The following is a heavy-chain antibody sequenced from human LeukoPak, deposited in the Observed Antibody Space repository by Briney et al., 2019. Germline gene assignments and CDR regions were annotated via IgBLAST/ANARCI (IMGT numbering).Heavy chain of an antibody. D-gene: IGHD1-1*01. CDR1: GGTFSSYT. CDR2: ISPILGIS. J-gene: IGHJ6*03. CDR3: ASGRLVYYYMDV. Sequence: AVKVSCKASGGTFSSYTISWVRQAPGQGLEWMGRISPILGISNYAQNFQRRVTITTDKSTSTAYMELSSLRSEDTAVYYCASGRLVYYYMDVWGKGTTVTVSS. V-gene: IGHV1-69*02.